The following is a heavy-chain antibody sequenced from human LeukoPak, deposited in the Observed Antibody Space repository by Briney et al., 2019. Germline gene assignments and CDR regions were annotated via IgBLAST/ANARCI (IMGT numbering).Heavy chain of an antibody. CDR1: GFTFDDYG. Sequence: GGSLRLSCAASGFTFDDYGMSWVRQAPGKGLEWVSRMNSDGSSISYADSVKGRFTISRDNAKNTLYLQMNSLRAEDTAVYYCARVGYYDSSGYYAYLQHWGQGTLVTVSS. CDR3: ARVGYYDSSGYYAYLQH. CDR2: MNSDGSSI. D-gene: IGHD3-22*01. J-gene: IGHJ1*01. V-gene: IGHV3-74*01.